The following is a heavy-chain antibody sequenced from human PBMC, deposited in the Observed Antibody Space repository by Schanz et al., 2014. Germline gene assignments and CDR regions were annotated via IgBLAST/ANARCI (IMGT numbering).Heavy chain of an antibody. CDR2: MNPNSGNP. J-gene: IGHJ4*02. CDR1: GYTFTSYD. Sequence: QVQLIQSGAEVKKPGASVKVSCTASGYTFTSYDINWVRQVPGQGLEWLGWMNPNSGNPGFAQKFRGRVTMTRNTSMSTAYIELHILTSEDTAVYYCARGRTFDYWGQGTMVVVSS. CDR3: ARGRTFDY. V-gene: IGHV1-8*01.